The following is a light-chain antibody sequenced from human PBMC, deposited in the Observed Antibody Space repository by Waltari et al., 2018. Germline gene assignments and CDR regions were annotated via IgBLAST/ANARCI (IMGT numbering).Light chain of an antibody. CDR3: QQYFSTPPHT. V-gene: IGKV4-1*01. CDR1: QSVFYSSNNQNY. Sequence: DIVMTQSPDSLAVSLGERATINCKSSQSVFYSSNNQNYLAWYQQKVGHPPKLLIYWASTRESGVPDRFSGSGSGTDFTLTISSLQAEDVAVYYCQQYFSTPPHTFGQGTKLEIK. CDR2: WAS. J-gene: IGKJ2*01.